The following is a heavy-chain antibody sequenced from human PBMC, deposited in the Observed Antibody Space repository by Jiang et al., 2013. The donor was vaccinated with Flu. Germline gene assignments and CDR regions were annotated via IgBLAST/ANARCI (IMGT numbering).Heavy chain of an antibody. CDR3: ARAQKFSGFELPYFDS. CDR2: IYDSGST. D-gene: IGHD5-12*01. J-gene: IGHJ4*02. CDR1: RWRPSAVVLTT. V-gene: IGHV4-39*07. Sequence: TLVPPPRTVSRWRPSAVVLTTGSGSASPQGRGVEWIGSIYDSGSTYYNPSLKSRVTISIDTSKNQFFLKLSSVTAADTAMYYCARAQKFSGFELPYFDSWGQGALVTVSS.